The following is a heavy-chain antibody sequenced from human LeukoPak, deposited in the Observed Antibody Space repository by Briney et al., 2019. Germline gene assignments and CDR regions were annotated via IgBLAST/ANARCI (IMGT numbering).Heavy chain of an antibody. J-gene: IGHJ4*02. CDR3: ASGVDIVVVPAANYSDY. Sequence: SETLSLTCTVSGGSISSYYWSWIRQPPGKGLEWIGYIYYSGSTNYNPSLKSRVTISVDTSKNQFSLKLSSVTAADTAVYYCASGVDIVVVPAANYSDYWGQGTLVTVSS. CDR1: GGSISSYY. V-gene: IGHV4-59*12. CDR2: IYYSGST. D-gene: IGHD2-2*01.